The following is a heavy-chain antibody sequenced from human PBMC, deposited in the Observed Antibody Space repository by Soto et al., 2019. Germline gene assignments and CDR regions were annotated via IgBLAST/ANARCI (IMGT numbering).Heavy chain of an antibody. CDR2: ISAYNGNT. Sequence: GASVKVSCKASGYTFTSYGISWVRQAPGQGLEWMGWISAYNGNTNYAQKRQGRVTMTTATSTSTAYMELRSLRSDDTAVYYCARAPSEQWSFEPWGQGAMVTVSS. V-gene: IGHV1-18*04. CDR3: ARAPSEQWSFEP. D-gene: IGHD6-19*01. J-gene: IGHJ5*02. CDR1: GYTFTSYG.